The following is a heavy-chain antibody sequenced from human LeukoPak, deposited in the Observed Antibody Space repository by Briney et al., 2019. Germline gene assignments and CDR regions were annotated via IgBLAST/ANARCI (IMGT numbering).Heavy chain of an antibody. Sequence: PTETLSLTCTVSGGSISSYYWSWIRQPAGKGLEWIGRIYTSGSTNYNPSLKSRVTISVDTSKNQFSLKLSSVTAADTAVYYCARMWDLRAFDIWGQGTMVTVSS. CDR2: IYTSGST. CDR1: GGSISSYY. V-gene: IGHV4-4*07. J-gene: IGHJ3*02. CDR3: ARMWDLRAFDI. D-gene: IGHD1-26*01.